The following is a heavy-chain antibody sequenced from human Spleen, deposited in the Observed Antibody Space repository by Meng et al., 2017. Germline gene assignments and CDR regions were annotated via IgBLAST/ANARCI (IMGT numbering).Heavy chain of an antibody. Sequence: QVPLQESCPRLVAPSPTLPPTFTVSGGSVSSGDYYWTWIRQPPGKGLEWIGYIYYSGSTYCNPSLKSRVTISADTSKNQFSLKVSSVTAADTAVYYCARAVGQLVTRFDFWGQGTLVTVSS. CDR2: IYYSGST. V-gene: IGHV4-30-4*01. CDR1: GGSVSSGDYY. J-gene: IGHJ4*02. CDR3: ARAVGQLVTRFDF. D-gene: IGHD6-6*01.